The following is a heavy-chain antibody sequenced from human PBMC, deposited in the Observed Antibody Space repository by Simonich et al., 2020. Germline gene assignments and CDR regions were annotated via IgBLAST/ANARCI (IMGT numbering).Heavy chain of an antibody. D-gene: IGHD1-1*01. CDR3: ARSTTGTTAFDI. J-gene: IGHJ3*02. Sequence: QVQLVQSGAEVKKPGASVKVSCKASGYTFTSYGISWVRQAPGQVLEWMGGISAYNCNTNYAQKLQCRVTMTTDTSTSTAYMELRSLRSDDTAVYYCARSTTGTTAFDIWGQGTMVTVSS. CDR1: GYTFTSYG. V-gene: IGHV1-18*01. CDR2: ISAYNCNT.